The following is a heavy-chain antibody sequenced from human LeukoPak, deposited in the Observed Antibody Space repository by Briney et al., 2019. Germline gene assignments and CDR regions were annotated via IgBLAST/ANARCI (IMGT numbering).Heavy chain of an antibody. D-gene: IGHD5-12*01. CDR3: AKAGGYDFSYYFDY. Sequence: GGSLRLSCAASGFTFSSYGMHWVRQAPGKGLEWVAVISYDGSNKYYADSVKGRLTISRDNSKNTLYLQMNSLRAEDTAVYYCAKAGGYDFSYYFDYWGQGTLVTVSS. CDR2: ISYDGSNK. J-gene: IGHJ4*02. CDR1: GFTFSSYG. V-gene: IGHV3-30*18.